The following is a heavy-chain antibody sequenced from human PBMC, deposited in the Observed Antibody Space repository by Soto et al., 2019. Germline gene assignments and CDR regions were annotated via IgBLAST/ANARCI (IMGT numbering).Heavy chain of an antibody. Sequence: SETLSLTCTVSGGSISSYYWSWIRQPPGKGLECIGYIYYTGSTNYNPSLKSRVTISVDTSKNQFSLKLSSVTAADTAVYYCARVSDDGVQLWPDYWGQGTLVTVS. D-gene: IGHD1-1*01. V-gene: IGHV4-59*01. CDR3: ARVSDDGVQLWPDY. J-gene: IGHJ4*02. CDR1: GGSISSYY. CDR2: IYYTGST.